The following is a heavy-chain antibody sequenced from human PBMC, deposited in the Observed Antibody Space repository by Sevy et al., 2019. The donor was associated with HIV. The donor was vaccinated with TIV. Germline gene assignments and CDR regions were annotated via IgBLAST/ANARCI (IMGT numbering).Heavy chain of an antibody. Sequence: GGSLRLSCAASGLTFSDYYMSWIRQAPGKGLEWVSYISSSSSYTNYADSVKGRFTISRDNAKNSLYLQMNSLGAEDTAVYYCARRGEGNYYYYMDVWGKGTTVTVSS. CDR3: ARRGEGNYYYYMDV. CDR1: GLTFSDYY. J-gene: IGHJ6*03. V-gene: IGHV3-11*06. D-gene: IGHD7-27*01. CDR2: ISSSSSYT.